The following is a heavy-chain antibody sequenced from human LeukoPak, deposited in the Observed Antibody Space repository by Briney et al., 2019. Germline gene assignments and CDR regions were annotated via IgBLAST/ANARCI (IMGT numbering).Heavy chain of an antibody. D-gene: IGHD3-16*02. CDR2: MCHSGST. CDR1: GYSISSGYC. V-gene: IGHV4-38-2*01. CDR3: ARALGGPYDYVWGTYRYPFDY. Sequence: SETLSLTCAVSGYSISSGYCWGWIRQPQGKGLEWIGSMCHSGSTYYNPSLKSRVTISVDTSKNQFSLKLSSVTAADTAVYYCARALGGPYDYVWGTYRYPFDYWGQGTLVTVSS. J-gene: IGHJ4*02.